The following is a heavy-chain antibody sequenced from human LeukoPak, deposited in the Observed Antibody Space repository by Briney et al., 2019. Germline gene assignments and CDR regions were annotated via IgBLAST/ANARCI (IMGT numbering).Heavy chain of an antibody. CDR2: MNPNSGNT. Sequence: ASVKVSCKASGYTFSTYDINWVRQATGQGLEWMGWMNPNSGNTGHAQRFQGRVTMTRNTSISTAYMELSSLRSEDTAVYYCARAVRSVWGSYYYDMDVWGKGTTVTVSS. CDR1: GYTFSTYD. D-gene: IGHD3-16*01. CDR3: ARAVRSVWGSYYYDMDV. J-gene: IGHJ6*03. V-gene: IGHV1-8*01.